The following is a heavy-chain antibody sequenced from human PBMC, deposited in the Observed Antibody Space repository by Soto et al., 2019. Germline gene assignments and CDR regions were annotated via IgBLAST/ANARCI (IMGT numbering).Heavy chain of an antibody. CDR3: ARIHLTGPVDS. J-gene: IGHJ4*02. CDR1: GGSVSSGSYY. CDR2: IFHSGTT. D-gene: IGHD2-8*02. V-gene: IGHV4-61*01. Sequence: QVQLQESGPGLAKPSETLSLTCTVSGGSVSSGSYYWSWIRQSSGKELEWIGSIFHSGTTNYSPSLKSRVTMSIDTSTNQFSLKLTSLTAADTAVYYCARIHLTGPVDSWGQGNLVSVSS.